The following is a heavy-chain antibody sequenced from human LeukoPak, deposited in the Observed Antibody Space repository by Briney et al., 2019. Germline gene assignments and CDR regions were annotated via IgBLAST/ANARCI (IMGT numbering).Heavy chain of an antibody. CDR3: ATTPGLLAAAGTDDAFDI. CDR2: IYTSGST. J-gene: IGHJ3*02. V-gene: IGHV4-4*07. Sequence: SETLSLACTVSGGSISSYYWSWIRQPAGKGLEWIGRIYTSGSTNYNPSLKSRATMSGDTSKNQFSLKLSSVTAADTAVYYCATTPGLLAAAGTDDAFDIWGQGTMVTVSS. D-gene: IGHD6-13*01. CDR1: GGSISSYY.